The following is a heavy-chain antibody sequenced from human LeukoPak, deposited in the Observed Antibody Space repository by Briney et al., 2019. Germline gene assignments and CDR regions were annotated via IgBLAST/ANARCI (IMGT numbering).Heavy chain of an antibody. J-gene: IGHJ4*02. CDR1: GGSFSGYY. CDR3: ARGSGHSYASLEY. CDR2: INHSGGT. D-gene: IGHD5-18*01. V-gene: IGHV4-34*01. Sequence: SETLSLTCAVYGGSFSGYYWSWIRQPPGKGLEWIGEINHSGGTNYNPSLKSRVTISVDTSKNQFSLKLSSATAADTAVYFCARGSGHSYASLEYWGQGTLVTVSS.